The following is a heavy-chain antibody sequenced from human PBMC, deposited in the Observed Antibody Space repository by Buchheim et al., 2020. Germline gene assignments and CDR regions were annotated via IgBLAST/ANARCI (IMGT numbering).Heavy chain of an antibody. J-gene: IGHJ6*02. D-gene: IGHD3-3*02. CDR3: ARRGIIGSDYYGMDV. V-gene: IGHV5-51*01. CDR1: GYSFTSYW. Sequence: EVQLVQSGAEVKKPGESLKISCKGSGYSFTSYWIAWVRQMPGKGLEWMGIIYPGDSHTRYSPSFQGQVTISAAKSISTAYLQWSSLKASDIATYFCARRGIIGSDYYGMDVWGQGTT. CDR2: IYPGDSHT.